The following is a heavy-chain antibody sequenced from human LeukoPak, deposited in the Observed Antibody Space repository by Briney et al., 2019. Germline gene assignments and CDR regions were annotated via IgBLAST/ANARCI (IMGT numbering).Heavy chain of an antibody. J-gene: IGHJ3*02. CDR1: GGSISSGGYY. V-gene: IGHV4-30-2*01. CDR2: IYHSGST. CDR3: ARDCPKSTDAFDI. Sequence: PSETLSLTCTVSGGSISSGGYYWSWIRQPPGKGLEWIGYIYHSGSTYYNPSLKSRVTISVDRSKNQFSLKLSSVTAADTAVYYCARDCPKSTDAFDIWGQGTMVTVSS.